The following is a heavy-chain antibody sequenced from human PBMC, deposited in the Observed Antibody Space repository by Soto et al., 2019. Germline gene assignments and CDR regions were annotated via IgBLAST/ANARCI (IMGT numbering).Heavy chain of an antibody. CDR3: ARPRGYFDS. CDR1: GDSVSSNSAA. D-gene: IGHD5-12*01. CDR2: SYYRSKWFN. V-gene: IGHV6-1*01. Sequence: SQTLSLTCAISGDSVSSNSAAWNWSRRCPSRGLEWLGRSYYRSKWFNEYALSVKSRIAINPDTSKNQFSLQLNSVTPEDTAVYFCARPRGYFDSSAQGTLVTVSS. J-gene: IGHJ4*02.